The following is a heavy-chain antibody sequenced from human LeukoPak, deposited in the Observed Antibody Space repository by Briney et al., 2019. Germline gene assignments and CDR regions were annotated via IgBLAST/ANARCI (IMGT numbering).Heavy chain of an antibody. CDR1: GYSFTNYW. Sequence: GESLKISCKGSGYSFTNYWIGWVRQMPGKGLEWMGIIHPGDSDTKYSPSFQGQVTISADKSISTAYLQWSSLKASDTAMYYCARHLSSSIWYNYNYYMDVWGKGTTVTVSS. V-gene: IGHV5-51*01. D-gene: IGHD6-13*01. J-gene: IGHJ6*03. CDR2: IHPGDSDT. CDR3: ARHLSSSIWYNYNYYMDV.